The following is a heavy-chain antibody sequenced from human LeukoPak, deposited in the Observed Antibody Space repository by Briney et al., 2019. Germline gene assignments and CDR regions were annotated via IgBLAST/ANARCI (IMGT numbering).Heavy chain of an antibody. D-gene: IGHD3-10*01. J-gene: IGHJ4*02. Sequence: ASVKVSCKASGYTFTGHYMHWVRQAPGQGLEWMGRINPNSGGTNYAQKFQGRVTMTRDTSISTAYMELSRLRSDDTAVYYCARGGSGSYYPADYWGQGTLVTVSS. CDR2: INPNSGGT. CDR3: ARGGSGSYYPADY. V-gene: IGHV1-2*06. CDR1: GYTFTGHY.